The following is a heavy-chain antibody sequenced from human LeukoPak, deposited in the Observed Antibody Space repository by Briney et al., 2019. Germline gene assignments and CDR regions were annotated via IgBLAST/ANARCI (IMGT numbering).Heavy chain of an antibody. CDR2: INPNSDGT. Sequence: ASVKVSCKASGYTFTGYYIHWVRQAPGQGLEWMGWINPNSDGTNYAQKFQGRVTMTRDTSISTAYMELSGLRSDDTAVYYCARGESFYDSSAYYQGDACDIWGQGTMVTVSS. D-gene: IGHD3-22*01. V-gene: IGHV1-2*02. CDR1: GYTFTGYY. CDR3: ARGESFYDSSAYYQGDACDI. J-gene: IGHJ3*02.